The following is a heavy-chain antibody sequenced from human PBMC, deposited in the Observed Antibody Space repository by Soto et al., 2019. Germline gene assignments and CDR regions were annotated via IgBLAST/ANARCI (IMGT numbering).Heavy chain of an antibody. D-gene: IGHD1-26*01. V-gene: IGHV3-23*01. J-gene: IGHJ4*02. CDR2: ISGSGSST. CDR3: AKGEYSGSPYYFDY. Sequence: SLRLSCAASGFTFSNYAMSWVRQAPGKGLEWVSAISGSGSSTYYADSVKGRFTISRDNSKNTLYLQMNSLRAEDTAVYYCAKGEYSGSPYYFDYWGQGTPVTVSS. CDR1: GFTFSNYA.